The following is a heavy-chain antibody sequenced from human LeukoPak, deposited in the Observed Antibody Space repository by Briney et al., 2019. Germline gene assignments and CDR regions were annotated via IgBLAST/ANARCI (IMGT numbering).Heavy chain of an antibody. CDR3: ARRRSGPSGHPSDH. J-gene: IGHJ4*02. CDR2: MNPNSGNT. V-gene: IGHV1-8*01. Sequence: ASVKVSCKASGYTFTSYDIKWVRQATGQGLEWMGWMNPNSGNTGYAQKFQGRVNMTRNTSISTAYMELSSLESEDTAVYYCARRRSGPSGHPSDHWGQGTLVTVSS. D-gene: IGHD6-25*01. CDR1: GYTFTSYD.